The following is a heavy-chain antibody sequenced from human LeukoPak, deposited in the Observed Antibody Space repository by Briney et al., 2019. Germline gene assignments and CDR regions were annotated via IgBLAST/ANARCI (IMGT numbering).Heavy chain of an antibody. CDR2: VYYSGSA. D-gene: IGHD3-10*01. CDR1: SGSISSYY. CDR3: ARREKLGQFDY. V-gene: IGHV4-59*08. J-gene: IGHJ4*02. Sequence: MTSETLSLTCTVSSGSISSYYWSWIRQPPGKGLEWIGYVYYSGSANYNPSLKSRVTISVDTSKNQFSLKLSSVTAADTAVYYCARREKLGQFDYWGQGTLVTVSS.